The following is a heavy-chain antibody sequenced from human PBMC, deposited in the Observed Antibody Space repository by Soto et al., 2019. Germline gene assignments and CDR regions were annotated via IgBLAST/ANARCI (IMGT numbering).Heavy chain of an antibody. CDR3: VKERAFFDAFDY. Sequence: HPGGSLRLSCVASGFSFSSQAMHWVRQAPGKGLEWVAAISNDGNRQLYADSVKDRFTISRDNSRNTLDLQMDSLRAEDTALYYCVKERAFFDAFDYWGHGTLVTVSS. J-gene: IGHJ4*01. CDR1: GFSFSSQA. CDR2: ISNDGNRQ. V-gene: IGHV3-30-3*01. D-gene: IGHD3-9*01.